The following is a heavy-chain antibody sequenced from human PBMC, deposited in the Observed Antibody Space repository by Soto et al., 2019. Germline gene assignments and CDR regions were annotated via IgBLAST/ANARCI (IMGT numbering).Heavy chain of an antibody. D-gene: IGHD3-10*01. CDR1: GYTFTNYG. J-gene: IGHJ5*02. Sequence: ASVKVSCKASGYTFTNYGIRWVRQAPGQGLEWMGWISAYNGNTNHAQKLQGRVTMTTDTSTSTAYMELRSLRSDDTAVYYCARGVGSGSYYNQYNWFDPWGQGTLVTVSS. V-gene: IGHV1-18*01. CDR2: ISAYNGNT. CDR3: ARGVGSGSYYNQYNWFDP.